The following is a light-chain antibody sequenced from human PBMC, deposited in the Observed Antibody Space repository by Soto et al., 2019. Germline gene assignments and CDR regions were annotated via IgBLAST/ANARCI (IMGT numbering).Light chain of an antibody. J-gene: IGKJ1*01. CDR3: QQYSNWPPWT. CDR2: GAS. V-gene: IGKV3-15*01. CDR1: QGVSSD. Sequence: EIVMTQSPATLSVSPGERVTLSCRASQGVSSDVAWYRQKPGQTPRLLIYGASTRATDIPVRFSGSGSGTEFTLTISSLQSEDFAVYYCQQYSNWPPWTFGQGTKVEMK.